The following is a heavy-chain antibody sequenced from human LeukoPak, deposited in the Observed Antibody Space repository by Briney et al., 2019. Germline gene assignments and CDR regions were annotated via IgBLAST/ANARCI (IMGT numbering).Heavy chain of an antibody. CDR2: IYTSGST. CDR3: ARDLLGSSGWYEGGYFDY. V-gene: IGHV4-4*07. Sequence: PSETLSLTCTVSGGSISSYYWSWIRQPAGKGLEWIGRIYTSGSTNYNPSLKSRVTISVDKSKNQFSLKLSSVTAADTAVYYCARDLLGSSGWYEGGYFDYWGQGTLVTVSS. D-gene: IGHD6-19*01. CDR1: GGSISSYY. J-gene: IGHJ4*02.